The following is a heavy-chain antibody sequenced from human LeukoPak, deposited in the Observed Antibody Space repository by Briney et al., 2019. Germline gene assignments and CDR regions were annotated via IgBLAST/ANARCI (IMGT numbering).Heavy chain of an antibody. Sequence: SVKVSCKASGYNFTGYYMHWVRQAPGQGLEWMGWINPNSGGTNYAQKFQGRVTMTRDTSISTAYMELSRLRSDDTAVYYCASIYYDSSDTDAFDIWGQGTMVTVSS. V-gene: IGHV1-2*02. CDR3: ASIYYDSSDTDAFDI. J-gene: IGHJ3*02. CDR1: GYNFTGYY. D-gene: IGHD3-22*01. CDR2: INPNSGGT.